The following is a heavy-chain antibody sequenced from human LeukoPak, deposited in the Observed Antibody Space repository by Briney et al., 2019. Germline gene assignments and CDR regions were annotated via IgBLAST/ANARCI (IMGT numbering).Heavy chain of an antibody. V-gene: IGHV3-53*01. J-gene: IGHJ3*02. CDR3: ARVSVVRGVSDAFDI. CDR1: GFTVSSNY. D-gene: IGHD3-10*01. Sequence: GGSLRLSCSASGFTVSSNYMGWVRQAPGKGLEWLSIIYDSGDTYYADPVKGRFTISRDSSKNTVHLQMDSLRVEDTALYHCARVSVVRGVSDAFDIWGQGTMVTVSS. CDR2: IYDSGDT.